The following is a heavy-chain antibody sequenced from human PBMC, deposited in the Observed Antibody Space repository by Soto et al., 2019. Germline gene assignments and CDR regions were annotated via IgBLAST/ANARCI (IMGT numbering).Heavy chain of an antibody. Sequence: QVQLVQSGAEVQKPGASVRLSCKASGYTFTSFYMHWVRQAPGQGLEWMGIINPSGGSTSYAQKIKGRVTMTRDTSTSALYMELSNLRSEDTAVYYCARGRDGYKLFYFDFWGQGTLVTVSS. J-gene: IGHJ4*02. D-gene: IGHD5-12*01. CDR1: GYTFTSFY. CDR3: ARGRDGYKLFYFDF. V-gene: IGHV1-46*01. CDR2: INPSGGST.